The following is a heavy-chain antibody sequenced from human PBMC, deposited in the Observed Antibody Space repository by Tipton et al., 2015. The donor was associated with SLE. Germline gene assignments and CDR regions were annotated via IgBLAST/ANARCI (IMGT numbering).Heavy chain of an antibody. J-gene: IGHJ1*01. V-gene: IGHV4-30-4*01. CDR3: ARGPPRGGYYYRAEYFQH. CDR2: IYYSGST. D-gene: IGHD3-22*01. Sequence: TLSLTCTVSGGSISSGDYYWSWIRQPPGKGLEWIGYIYYSGSTYYNPSLKSRLTISVDTSKNQFSLKLSSVTAADTAVYYCARGPPRGGYYYRAEYFQHWGQGTLVTVSS. CDR1: GGSISSGDYY.